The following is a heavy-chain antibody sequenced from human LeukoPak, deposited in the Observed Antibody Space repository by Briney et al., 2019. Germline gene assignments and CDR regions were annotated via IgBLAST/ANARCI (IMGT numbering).Heavy chain of an antibody. J-gene: IGHJ5*02. CDR2: IYTSGST. CDR3: ARDHSYGYDLRGRWFDP. V-gene: IGHV4-4*07. CDR1: GGSISSYY. Sequence: PSETLSLTCTVSGGSISSYYWSWIRQPAGKGLEWIGRIYTSGSTNYNPSLKSRVTMSVDTSKNQFSLKLSSVTAADTAVYYCARDHSYGYDLRGRWFDPWGQGTLVTVSS. D-gene: IGHD5-18*01.